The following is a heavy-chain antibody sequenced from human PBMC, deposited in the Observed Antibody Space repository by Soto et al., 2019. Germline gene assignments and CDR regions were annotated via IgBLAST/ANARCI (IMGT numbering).Heavy chain of an antibody. V-gene: IGHV1-3*01. CDR2: INAGNGNT. CDR1: GYTFTGYA. Sequence: ASVKVSCKASGYTFTGYAMHWVRQAPGQRLEWMGWINAGNGNTKYSQKFQGRVTITRDTSASTAYMELSSLRSEDTAVYYCARGMRPPYYYYGMDVWGQGTTVTVSS. CDR3: ARGMRPPYYYYGMDV. J-gene: IGHJ6*02.